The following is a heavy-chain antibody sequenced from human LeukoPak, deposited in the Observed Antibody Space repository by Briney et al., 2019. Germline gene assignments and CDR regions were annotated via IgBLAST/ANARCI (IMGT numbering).Heavy chain of an antibody. CDR3: ARGWSGSYYSHYYYYMDV. CDR2: IIPIFGTA. CDR1: GGSFSRYA. D-gene: IGHD1-26*01. Sequence: ASVKVSCKASGGSFSRYAISWVRQAPGQGLEWMGRIIPIFGTANYAQKFQGRITITTDESTSPAYMELSSLRSEDTAVYYCARGWSGSYYSHYYYYMDVWGKGTTVTVSS. V-gene: IGHV1-69*05. J-gene: IGHJ6*03.